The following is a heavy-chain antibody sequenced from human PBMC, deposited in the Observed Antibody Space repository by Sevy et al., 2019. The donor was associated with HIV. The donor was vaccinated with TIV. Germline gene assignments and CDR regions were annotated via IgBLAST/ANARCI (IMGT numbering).Heavy chain of an antibody. CDR2: IGRTGYTI. V-gene: IGHV3-11*01. D-gene: IGHD6-13*01. J-gene: IGHJ3*02. CDR1: GFTFSDYY. CDR3: ARVVIGAAGGGWGAFDI. Sequence: GGSLRLSCAASGFTFSDYYMSWVRQAPGKGLEWITYIGRTGYTIYYAASVKGRFTISRDNTKKSLYLQMNSLRAEDTAVEYCARVVIGAAGGGWGAFDIWGQGTMVTVSS.